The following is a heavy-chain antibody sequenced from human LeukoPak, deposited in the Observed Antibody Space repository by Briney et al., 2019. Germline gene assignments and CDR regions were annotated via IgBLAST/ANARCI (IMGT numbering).Heavy chain of an antibody. CDR2: ISSNGGST. V-gene: IGHV3-64*01. D-gene: IGHD6-19*01. CDR1: GFTFSSYA. CDR3: ARADSSRNDY. J-gene: IGHJ4*02. Sequence: PGGSLRLSCAASGFTFSSYAMHWVRQAPGKGLEYVSAISSNGGSTYYANSVKGRFTISRDNAKNTLYLQMNSLRAEDTAVYYCARADSSRNDYWGQGTLVTVSS.